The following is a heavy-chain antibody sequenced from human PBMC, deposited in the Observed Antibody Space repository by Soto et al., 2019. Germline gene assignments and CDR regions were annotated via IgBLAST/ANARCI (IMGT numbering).Heavy chain of an antibody. CDR1: EYTFTGYY. Sequence: ASVKVSCKASEYTFTGYYMHWVRQAPGQGLEWMGWINPNSGGTNYAQKFQGWVTMTRDTSISTAYMELSRLRSDDTAVYYCARAGVQYYYDSSGYFQSYYYGMDVWGQGTTVTVSS. CDR2: INPNSGGT. J-gene: IGHJ6*02. V-gene: IGHV1-2*04. CDR3: ARAGVQYYYDSSGYFQSYYYGMDV. D-gene: IGHD3-22*01.